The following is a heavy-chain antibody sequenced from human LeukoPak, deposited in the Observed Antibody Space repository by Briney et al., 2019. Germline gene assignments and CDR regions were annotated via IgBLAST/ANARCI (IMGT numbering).Heavy chain of an antibody. J-gene: IGHJ4*02. V-gene: IGHV3-23*01. CDR1: GFTFSNYG. D-gene: IGHD3/OR15-3a*01. CDR3: ARDRRGAKWTYYFDY. Sequence: GGSLRLSCAASGFTFSNYGMTWVRQAPGKGLEWVSGISGSGGSTYYADSVKGRFTISRDNSKNTLYLHMTSLRAEDTSVFYCARDRRGAKWTYYFDYWGQGALVTVSS. CDR2: ISGSGGST.